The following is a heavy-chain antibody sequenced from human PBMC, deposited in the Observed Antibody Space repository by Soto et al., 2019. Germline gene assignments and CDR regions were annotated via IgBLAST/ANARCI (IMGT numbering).Heavy chain of an antibody. D-gene: IGHD4-17*01. J-gene: IGHJ4*02. CDR3: ARGRRTAVTIDY. CDR1: GGSFTGYY. Sequence: SETLSLTCSLYGGSFTGYYWSRIRQPPGKGLEWIGEHNHNGSTNYNPSIESRVTISIDTSKNQFSLKLSSVTAADTAVYYCARGRRTAVTIDYWGQGTLVTVS. V-gene: IGHV4-34*01. CDR2: HNHNGST.